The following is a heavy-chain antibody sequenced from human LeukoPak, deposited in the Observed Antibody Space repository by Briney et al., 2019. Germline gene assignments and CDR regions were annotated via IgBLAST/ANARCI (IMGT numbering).Heavy chain of an antibody. CDR1: GFTFSTYS. CDR2: ISISSNYI. CDR3: ARDVSFRRYLGDENYFDY. V-gene: IGHV3-21*01. Sequence: GGSLRLSCAASGFTFSTYSMNWVRQAPGKGLEWVSSISISSNYIYYADSVEGRFTISRDNAKNSLYLQMNSLRAEDTAVYYCARDVSFRRYLGDENYFDYWGQGTLVTVSS. J-gene: IGHJ4*02. D-gene: IGHD1-26*01.